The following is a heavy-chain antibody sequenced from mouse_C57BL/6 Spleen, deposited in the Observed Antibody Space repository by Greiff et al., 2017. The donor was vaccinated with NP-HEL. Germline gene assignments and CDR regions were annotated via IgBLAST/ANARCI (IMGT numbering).Heavy chain of an antibody. J-gene: IGHJ2*01. CDR2: INPSSGYT. D-gene: IGHD1-1*01. CDR1: GYTFTSYW. Sequence: QVQLQQSGAELAKPGASVKLSCKASGYTFTSYWMHWVKQRPGQGLEWIGYINPSSGYTKYNQKFKDKATLTADKSSSTAYMQLSSLTYEDSAVYYCERDPVVASYYFDYWGQGTTLTVSS. V-gene: IGHV1-7*01. CDR3: ERDPVVASYYFDY.